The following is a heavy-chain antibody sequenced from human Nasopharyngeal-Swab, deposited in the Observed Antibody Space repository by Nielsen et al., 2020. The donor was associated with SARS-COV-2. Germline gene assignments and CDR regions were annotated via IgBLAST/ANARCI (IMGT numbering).Heavy chain of an antibody. CDR2: MNPNSGNT. Sequence: ASVKVSCKASGYTFTGYYMHWVRQAPGQGLEWMGWMNPNSGNTGYAQKFQGRVTMTRNTSISTAYMELSSLRSEDTAVYYCARVRDGYNERSLSGMDVWGQGTTVTVSS. J-gene: IGHJ6*02. CDR1: GYTFTGYY. D-gene: IGHD5-24*01. V-gene: IGHV1-8*02. CDR3: ARVRDGYNERSLSGMDV.